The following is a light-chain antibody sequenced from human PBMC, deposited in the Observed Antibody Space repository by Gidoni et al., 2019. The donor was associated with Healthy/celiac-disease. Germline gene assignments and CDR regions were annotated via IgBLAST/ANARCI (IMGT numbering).Light chain of an antibody. Sequence: EIVLTQSPGTLSLSPGERATLSCRASQSVSSSYLAWYQQKPGQAPRLLIYGASSRATGIPDFTLTISRLEPEDFAVYYCQQYGSSPAFXQXTKVEIK. CDR3: QQYGSSPA. J-gene: IGKJ1*01. CDR2: GAS. V-gene: IGKV3-20*01. CDR1: QSVSSSY.